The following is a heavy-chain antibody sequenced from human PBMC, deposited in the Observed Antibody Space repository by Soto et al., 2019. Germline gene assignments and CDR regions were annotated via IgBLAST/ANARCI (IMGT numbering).Heavy chain of an antibody. Sequence: GGSLRLSCTTSGFTFSSYAMHWVRQPPGKGLEWVAVISYDASNKVYADSVKGRFTISRDNSKSTLYLQMNRLRAEDTSIYYCARDGPGYCSSVTCFFPEYWGQGTLVTVSS. D-gene: IGHD2-2*01. CDR2: ISYDASNK. J-gene: IGHJ4*02. V-gene: IGHV3-30-3*01. CDR1: GFTFSSYA. CDR3: ARDGPGYCSSVTCFFPEY.